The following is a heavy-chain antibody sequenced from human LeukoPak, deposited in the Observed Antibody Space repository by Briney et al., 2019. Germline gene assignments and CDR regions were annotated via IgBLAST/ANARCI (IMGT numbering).Heavy chain of an antibody. J-gene: IGHJ4*02. CDR2: IKQDGSEK. Sequence: GSLRLSCAASGFSISSYSMNWVRQAPGKGLEWVANIKQDGSEKYYVDSVKGRFTISRDNAKNSLYLQMNSLRAEDTAVYYCARVAFINFDYWGQGTLVTVSS. CDR1: GFSISSYS. D-gene: IGHD3-10*01. V-gene: IGHV3-7*04. CDR3: ARVAFINFDY.